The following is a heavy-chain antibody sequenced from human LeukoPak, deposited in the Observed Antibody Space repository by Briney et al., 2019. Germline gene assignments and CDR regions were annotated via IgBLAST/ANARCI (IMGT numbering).Heavy chain of an antibody. Sequence: SETLSLTCTVSGGSISSYYWSWIRQPPGKGLEWIGYTYYSGSTNYNPSLKSQVTISVDTSKNQFSLKLSSVTAADTAVYYCARDRGYCSGGSCYARWSYYYGMDVWGQGTTVTVSS. D-gene: IGHD2-15*01. CDR2: TYYSGST. V-gene: IGHV4-59*01. CDR1: GGSISSYY. J-gene: IGHJ6*02. CDR3: ARDRGYCSGGSCYARWSYYYGMDV.